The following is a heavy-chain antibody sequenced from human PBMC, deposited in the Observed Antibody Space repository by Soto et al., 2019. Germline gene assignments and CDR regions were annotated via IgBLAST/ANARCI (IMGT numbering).Heavy chain of an antibody. D-gene: IGHD6-13*01. CDR2: IYYSGST. CDR1: GGSISSGDYY. V-gene: IGHV4-30-4*01. CDR3: ASSAAGTGPYNWFDP. J-gene: IGHJ5*02. Sequence: PSETLSLTCTVSGGSISSGDYYWSWIRQPPGKGLEWIGYIYYSGSTYYNPSLKSRVTISVDTSKNQFSLKLSSVTAADTAVYYCASSAAGTGPYNWFDPWGQGTLVTVSS.